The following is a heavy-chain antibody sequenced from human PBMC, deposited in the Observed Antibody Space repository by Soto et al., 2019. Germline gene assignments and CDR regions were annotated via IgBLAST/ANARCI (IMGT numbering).Heavy chain of an antibody. D-gene: IGHD3-9*01. Sequence: SETLSLTCAVSGGSVTNNNYWGWVRQPPGKGLEWIGEIYHTGSTNYNPSLKSRVTISVDTSKNQFSLKLSSVTAADTAVYYCARDGYYDILTGPHTSYYYYGMDVWGQGTTVTVFS. J-gene: IGHJ6*02. CDR2: IYHTGST. V-gene: IGHV4-4*02. CDR3: ARDGYYDILTGPHTSYYYYGMDV. CDR1: GGSVTNNNY.